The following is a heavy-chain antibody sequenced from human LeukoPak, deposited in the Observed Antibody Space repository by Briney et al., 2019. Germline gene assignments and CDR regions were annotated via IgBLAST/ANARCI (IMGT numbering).Heavy chain of an antibody. Sequence: ASVKVSCKASGYTFTNYGVTWVRQAPGQGLEWMGWISAYNGNTNYAQKVQGRVTMTTDTFTSTAYMELSSLRSEDTAVYYCARGRSGGSYYADYYYYYMDVWGQGTLVTVSS. V-gene: IGHV1-18*01. J-gene: IGHJ6*03. CDR3: ARGRSGGSYYADYYYYYMDV. CDR2: ISAYNGNT. CDR1: GYTFTNYG. D-gene: IGHD1-26*01.